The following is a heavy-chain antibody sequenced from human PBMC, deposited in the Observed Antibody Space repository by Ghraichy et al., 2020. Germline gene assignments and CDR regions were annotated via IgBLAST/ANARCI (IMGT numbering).Heavy chain of an antibody. CDR2: IDWDDDR. CDR3: ARMKSGSGDFDY. J-gene: IGHJ4*02. V-gene: IGHV2-70*04. D-gene: IGHD1-26*01. Sequence: SGPTLVKPTQTLTLTCTLSGFSLSTSGMRVNWIRQPPGKALEWLARIDWDDDRFYTTSLKTRLTISKDIPKNQVVLTMTNMEPVDTATYYCARMKSGSGDFDYWGQGILVTVSS. CDR1: GFSLSTSGMR.